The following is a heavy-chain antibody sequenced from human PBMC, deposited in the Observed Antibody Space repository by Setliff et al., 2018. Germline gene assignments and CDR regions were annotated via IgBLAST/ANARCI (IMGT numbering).Heavy chain of an antibody. Sequence: VASVKVSCKASGYSFSTYAMSWIRQAPGQGLEWMGWINTNTGNPSYAQGFTGRFVFSLDTSVSTAYLQISSLKPEDTAMYYCARASRFATIVWKGDYYMDVWGKGTTVTVS. V-gene: IGHV7-4-1*02. CDR3: ARASRFATIVWKGDYYMDV. J-gene: IGHJ6*03. CDR1: GYSFSTYA. CDR2: INTNTGNP. D-gene: IGHD3-16*02.